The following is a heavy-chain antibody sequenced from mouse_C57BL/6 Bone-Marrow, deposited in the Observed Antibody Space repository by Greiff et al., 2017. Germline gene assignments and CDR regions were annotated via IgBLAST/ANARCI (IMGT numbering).Heavy chain of an antibody. V-gene: IGHV1-82*01. Sequence: QVQLKESGPELVKPGASVKISCKASGYAFSSSWMNWVKQRPGKGLEWIGRIYPGDGDTNYNGKFKGKASLTADKSSSTAYMQLSSLTSEDSAVYFCARAGGNDFDYWGQGTTLTVSS. D-gene: IGHD2-1*01. J-gene: IGHJ2*01. CDR2: IYPGDGDT. CDR1: GYAFSSSW. CDR3: ARAGGNDFDY.